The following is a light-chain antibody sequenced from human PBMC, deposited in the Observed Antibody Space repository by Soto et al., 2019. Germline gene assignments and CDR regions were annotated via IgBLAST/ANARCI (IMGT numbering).Light chain of an antibody. CDR3: QQYSSFSQT. CDR1: QSISNW. CDR2: DAS. Sequence: DIQMTQAPSTLSASVGDRVTLTCRASQSISNWLAWYQQKPGKAPELLIYDASSLESGVPSRFSGSGSGTEFTLTIPSLQPADFETYYCQQYSSFSQTFGQGTKVDIK. V-gene: IGKV1-5*01. J-gene: IGKJ1*01.